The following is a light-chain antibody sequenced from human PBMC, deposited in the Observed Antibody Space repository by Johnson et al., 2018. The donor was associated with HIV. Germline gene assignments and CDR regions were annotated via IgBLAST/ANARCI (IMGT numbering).Light chain of an antibody. Sequence: QSVLTQPPSVSAAPGQKVTISCSGSSSTVGNNFVSWYQVLPGTAPKLLIYKDNERPSGIPDRFSGSKSGTSATLGITGLQTGDEADYYCGTWDTSLITGGVFGTGTKVTVL. J-gene: IGLJ1*01. CDR1: SSTVGNNF. CDR3: GTWDTSLITGGV. V-gene: IGLV1-51*02. CDR2: KDN.